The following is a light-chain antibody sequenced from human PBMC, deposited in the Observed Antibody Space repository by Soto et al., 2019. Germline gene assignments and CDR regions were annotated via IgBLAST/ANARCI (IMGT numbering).Light chain of an antibody. CDR1: QGISSY. CDR2: AAS. V-gene: IGKV1-9*01. J-gene: IGKJ3*01. CDR3: QQLNSYPG. Sequence: DLQLTQSPSFLSASVGDRVTITCRASQGISSYLAWYQQKPGKAPKLLIYAASTLQSGVPSRFSGSGSGTEFTLTISRLQPEDFATYYCQQLNSYPGFGPGTKVDIK.